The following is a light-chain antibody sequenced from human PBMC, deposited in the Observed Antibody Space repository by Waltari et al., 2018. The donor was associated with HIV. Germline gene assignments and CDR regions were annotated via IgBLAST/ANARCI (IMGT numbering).Light chain of an antibody. CDR2: DTS. Sequence: EDVLTQSPATLSLSPGERATLSCRASQNIANSLAWYQQRRGQAPRLLIYDTSHRATGVPARFSGSGSGTDFTLTISSLEPEDFAVYYCQQSYNLVTFGGGTKVELK. V-gene: IGKV3-11*01. CDR3: QQSYNLVT. CDR1: QNIANS. J-gene: IGKJ4*01.